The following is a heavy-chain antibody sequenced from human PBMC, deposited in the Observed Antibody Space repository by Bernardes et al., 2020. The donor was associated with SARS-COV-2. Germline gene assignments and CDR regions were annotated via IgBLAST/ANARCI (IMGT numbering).Heavy chain of an antibody. Sequence: GGSLRLSCAASGFTFNSYWMHWVRQVPERGLVWVSRINEGGSTTNYADSVKGRFTISRDNAKNTLYLQMNSLRAEDAAVYYCGKRAVSGNNWYFDLWGRGTLVTVSS. D-gene: IGHD6-19*01. J-gene: IGHJ2*01. CDR2: INEGGSTT. CDR3: GKRAVSGNNWYFDL. CDR1: GFTFNSYW. V-gene: IGHV3-74*01.